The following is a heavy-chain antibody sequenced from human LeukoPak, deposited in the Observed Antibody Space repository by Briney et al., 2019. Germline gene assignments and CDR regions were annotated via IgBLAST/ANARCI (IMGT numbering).Heavy chain of an antibody. Sequence: GGSLRLSCAASGFTFSTYSMNWVRQAPGKGLEWVSYIGSSSNTIYYADSVKGRFTISRDNAKNSLYLQMNSLRAEDTAVYYCAKGHYMDVWGKGTTVTVSS. CDR2: IGSSSNTI. CDR3: AKGHYMDV. J-gene: IGHJ6*03. CDR1: GFTFSTYS. V-gene: IGHV3-48*01.